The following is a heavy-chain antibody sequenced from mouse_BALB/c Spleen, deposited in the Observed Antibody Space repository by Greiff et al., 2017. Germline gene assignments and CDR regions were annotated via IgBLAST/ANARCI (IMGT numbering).Heavy chain of an antibody. D-gene: IGHD1-2*01. CDR1: GFSLTSYG. V-gene: IGHV2-9*02. Sequence: VKLMESGPGLVAPSQSLSITCTVSGFSLTSYGVHWVRQPPGKGLEWLGVIWAGGSTNYNSALMSRLSISKDNSKSQVFLKMNSLQTDDTAMYYCARYYGYPYWYFDVWGAGTTVTVSS. CDR3: ARYYGYPYWYFDV. CDR2: IWAGGST. J-gene: IGHJ1*01.